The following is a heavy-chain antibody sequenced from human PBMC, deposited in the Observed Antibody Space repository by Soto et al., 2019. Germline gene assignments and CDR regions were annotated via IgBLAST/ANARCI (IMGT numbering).Heavy chain of an antibody. CDR2: ISRDGGST. D-gene: IGHD2-2*01. CDR1: EVTISGYS. Sequence: QGHSCTAAEVTISGYSLHWVRPTPGKGLEYVSAISRDGGSTYYADSVKGRFTISRDNSKNTLYLQMGSLRVEDMAVYYCAARSCTSTTCFHFDYWGQGTLVTVSS. J-gene: IGHJ4*02. CDR3: AARSCTSTTCFHFDY. V-gene: IGHV3-64*02.